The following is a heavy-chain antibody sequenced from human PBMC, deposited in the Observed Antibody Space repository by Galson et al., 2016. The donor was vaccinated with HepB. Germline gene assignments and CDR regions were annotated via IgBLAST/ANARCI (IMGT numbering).Heavy chain of an antibody. CDR2: ISADGTNK. J-gene: IGHJ4*02. Sequence: SLRLSCAASGFIFSTSLVHWVRQAPGEGPEWVAVISADGTNKYYGESVKGRFTISRDNSKTTLYLEMISLRPEDTAVYYGVSGYSRDFEYWGQGALVTVSS. V-gene: IGHV3-30*03. D-gene: IGHD5-18*01. CDR1: GFIFSTSL. CDR3: VSGYSRDFEY.